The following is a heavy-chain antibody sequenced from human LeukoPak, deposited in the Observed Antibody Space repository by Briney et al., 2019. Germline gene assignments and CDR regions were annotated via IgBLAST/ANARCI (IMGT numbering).Heavy chain of an antibody. CDR1: GGSISSGVYY. D-gene: IGHD3-16*01. CDR2: IYYSGST. J-gene: IGHJ4*02. V-gene: IGHV4-31*03. Sequence: MTSETLSLTCTVSGGSISSGVYYWSWIRQHPGKGLEWIGYIYYSGSTYYNPSLKSRVTISVDTSKNQFSLKLSSVTAADTAVYYCARVSVWGSQSYYFDYWGQGTLVTVSS. CDR3: ARVSVWGSQSYYFDY.